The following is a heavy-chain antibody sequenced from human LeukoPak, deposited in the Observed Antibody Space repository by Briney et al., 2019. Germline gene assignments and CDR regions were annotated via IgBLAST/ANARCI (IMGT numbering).Heavy chain of an antibody. Sequence: SETLSLTCSVSGGSINSYYWSWIRQPPGKGLEWIGNIHHSGNTNYNPSRKSRVTMSLDTSKNQFSLKLTSVTAADTAVYYCARSIIPASISSFDPWGQGILVTVSS. CDR3: ARSIIPASISSFDP. CDR2: IHHSGNT. J-gene: IGHJ5*02. V-gene: IGHV4-59*01. CDR1: GGSINSYY. D-gene: IGHD2-2*01.